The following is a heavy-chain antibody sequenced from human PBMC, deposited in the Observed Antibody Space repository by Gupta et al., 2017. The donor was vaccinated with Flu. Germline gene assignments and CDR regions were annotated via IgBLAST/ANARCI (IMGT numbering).Heavy chain of an antibody. CDR2: IYYSGST. D-gene: IGHD1-26*01. CDR3: ARSRSGRGAFDI. CDR1: GGSISSSSYY. V-gene: IGHV4-39*01. J-gene: IGHJ3*02. Sequence: QLQLQESGPGLVKPSETLSLTCTVSGGSISSSSYYWGWIRQPPGKGLEWIGSIYYSGSTYNNPPLKSRVTISVDTSKNQFSLKLSSVTAADTAVYYCARSRSGRGAFDIWGQGTMVTVSS.